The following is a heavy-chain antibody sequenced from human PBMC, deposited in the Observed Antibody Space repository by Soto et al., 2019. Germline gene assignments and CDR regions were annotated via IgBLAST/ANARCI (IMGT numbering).Heavy chain of an antibody. J-gene: IGHJ6*02. CDR1: GFTFSSYW. Sequence: EVQLVESGGGLVQPGGSLRLSCAASGFTFSSYWMHWVRQAPGEGLVWVSRIKTDGSSTSYADSVRGRFTISRDNAKNTLYLQMNSLRDEDTAVYYCARGIRNYYGTDVWGQGTTVSVSS. CDR3: ARGIRNYYGTDV. CDR2: IKTDGSST. D-gene: IGHD5-18*01. V-gene: IGHV3-74*01.